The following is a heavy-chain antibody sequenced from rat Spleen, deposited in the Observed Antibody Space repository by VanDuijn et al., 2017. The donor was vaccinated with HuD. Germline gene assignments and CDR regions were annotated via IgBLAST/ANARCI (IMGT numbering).Heavy chain of an antibody. J-gene: IGHJ2*01. V-gene: IGHV5-29*01. D-gene: IGHD1-2*01. Sequence: EVQLVESGGGLVQPGRSLKLSCAASGFTFSSFAMAWVRQAPTKGLEWVATISSDRRRNYYRDSVKGRFTISRDNEKSTLYLQMDSLRSEDTATYYCATAAAIPFDYWGQGVMVTVSS. CDR3: ATAAAIPFDY. CDR2: ISSDRRRN. CDR1: GFTFSSFA.